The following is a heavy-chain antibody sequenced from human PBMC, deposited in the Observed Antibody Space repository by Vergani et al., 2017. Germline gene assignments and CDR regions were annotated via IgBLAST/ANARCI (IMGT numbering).Heavy chain of an antibody. CDR2: IYHSGST. D-gene: IGHD1-26*01. CDR3: ARRAERWETLLRDDFDV. J-gene: IGHJ3*01. CDR1: GYSISSGYY. V-gene: IGHV4-38-2*01. Sequence: QVQLQESGPGLVKPSETLSLTCAVSGYSISSGYYWGWIRQPPGKGLEWIGSIYHSGSTYYNPSLTSRVTISVEPAKNQFSLKLSSVTAADTAVYYCARRAERWETLLRDDFDVWGQGTFVTVSP.